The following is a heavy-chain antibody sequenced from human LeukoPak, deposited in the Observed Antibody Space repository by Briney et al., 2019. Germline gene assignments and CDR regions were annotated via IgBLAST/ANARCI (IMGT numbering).Heavy chain of an antibody. Sequence: SETLSLTCTVSGGCISSYYWSWIRQPPGKGLEWIGYIYYSGSTNYNPSPKSRVTISVDTSKNQFSLKLSSVTAADTAVYYCARVGIAVAGGTFDIWGQGTMVTVSS. D-gene: IGHD6-19*01. J-gene: IGHJ3*02. CDR2: IYYSGST. CDR1: GGCISSYY. V-gene: IGHV4-59*01. CDR3: ARVGIAVAGGTFDI.